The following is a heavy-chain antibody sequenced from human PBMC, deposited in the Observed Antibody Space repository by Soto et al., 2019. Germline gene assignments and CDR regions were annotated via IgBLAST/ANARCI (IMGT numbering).Heavy chain of an antibody. CDR2: ISYDGSNT. CDR1: GFTFSSYG. D-gene: IGHD1-26*01. CDR3: EKEGGLSGSYYISSSYYFDY. J-gene: IGHJ4*02. V-gene: IGHV3-30*18. Sequence: QVQLVESGGGVVQPGRSLRLSCVASGFTFSSYGMHWVRQAPGKGLEWVAIISYDGSNTYYADSVKGRFTISSDNSKNTRYLQMNSLRAEDTSVYYCEKEGGLSGSYYISSSYYFDYWGQGTLVTVSS.